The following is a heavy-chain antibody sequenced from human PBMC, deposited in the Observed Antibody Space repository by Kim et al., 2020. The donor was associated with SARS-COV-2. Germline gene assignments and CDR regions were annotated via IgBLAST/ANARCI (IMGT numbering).Heavy chain of an antibody. Sequence: GGSLRLSCAVSRFTFNNYWINWVRHAPGKGLVWVSRISSDGKIINYADSVKGRFTMSRDYAENTLYLQMNSLSAEDTAVYYCARGIFRNGFDVWGQGTTVTVSS. CDR3: ARGIFRNGFDV. J-gene: IGHJ6*02. V-gene: IGHV3-74*01. CDR1: RFTFNNYW. CDR2: ISSDGKII.